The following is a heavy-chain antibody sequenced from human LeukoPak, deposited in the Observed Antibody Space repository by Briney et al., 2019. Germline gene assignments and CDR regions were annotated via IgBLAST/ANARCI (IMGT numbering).Heavy chain of an antibody. CDR3: ASHSSSSEYYYYYMDV. J-gene: IGHJ6*03. V-gene: IGHV4-38-2*01. CDR1: GYSISSGYY. CDR2: IYHSGST. Sequence: PSETPSLTCAVSGYSISSGYYWGWIRQPPGKGLEWIGSIYHSGSTYYNPSLKSRVTISVDTSKNQFSLKLSSVTAADTAVYYCASHSSSSEYYYYYMDVWGKGTTVTVSS. D-gene: IGHD6-6*01.